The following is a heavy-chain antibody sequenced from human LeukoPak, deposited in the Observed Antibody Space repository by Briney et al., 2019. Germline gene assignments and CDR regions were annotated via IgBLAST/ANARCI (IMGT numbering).Heavy chain of an antibody. CDR1: GFTFSSYG. CDR2: IWYDGSNK. Sequence: GGSLRLSCAASGFTFSSYGMHWVRQAPGKGLEWVAVIWYDGSNKYYADSVKGRFTISRDNSKNTLYLQLNSLRAEDTAVYYCAKDPGNWNYGAFDIWGQGTMVTVSS. V-gene: IGHV3-33*06. D-gene: IGHD1-7*01. CDR3: AKDPGNWNYGAFDI. J-gene: IGHJ3*02.